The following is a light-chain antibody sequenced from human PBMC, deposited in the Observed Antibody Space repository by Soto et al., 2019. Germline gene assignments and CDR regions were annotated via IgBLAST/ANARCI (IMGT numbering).Light chain of an antibody. CDR2: EVT. Sequence: QSALTQPASVSGSPGQSITISCTGTSSDVGAYNFVSWYQQYPGKAPKLIIYEVTNRPSGVSNRFSGSKSGNTASLTISGLQAEDEADYYCNSYTSSSARVFGGGTKL. J-gene: IGLJ3*02. V-gene: IGLV2-14*01. CDR3: NSYTSSSARV. CDR1: SSDVGAYNF.